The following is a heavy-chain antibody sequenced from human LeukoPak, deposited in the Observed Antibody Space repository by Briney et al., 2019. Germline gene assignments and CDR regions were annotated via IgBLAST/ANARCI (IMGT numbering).Heavy chain of an antibody. CDR2: IRSKAYGGTT. CDR1: GFTFGDYA. J-gene: IGHJ4*02. CDR3: TRDQTPYN. V-gene: IGHV3-49*04. D-gene: IGHD2-15*01. Sequence: GGSLRLSCAASGFTFGDYAMTWVRQAPGKGREWVGFIRSKAYGGTTEYAASVKGRFTISRDDSKSIAYLQMNSLKTEDTAVYYCTRDQTPYNWGQGTLVTVSS.